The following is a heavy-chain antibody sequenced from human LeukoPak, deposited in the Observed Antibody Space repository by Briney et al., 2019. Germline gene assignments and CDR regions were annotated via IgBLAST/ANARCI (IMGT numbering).Heavy chain of an antibody. Sequence: GGSLRLSCAASGFTFSSYWMHWVRQAPGKGLVWVSRINSDGSSTSYADSVKGRFTISRDNAKNTLYLQMNSLRAEDTAVYYCTTRGPPSQLGYCSGGSCYSGARGNYFDYWGQGTLVTVSS. V-gene: IGHV3-74*01. D-gene: IGHD2-15*01. CDR2: INSDGSST. CDR1: GFTFSSYW. J-gene: IGHJ4*02. CDR3: TTRGPPSQLGYCSGGSCYSGARGNYFDY.